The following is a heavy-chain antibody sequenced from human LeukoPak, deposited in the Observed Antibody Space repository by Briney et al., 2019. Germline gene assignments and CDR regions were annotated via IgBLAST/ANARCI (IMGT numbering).Heavy chain of an antibody. J-gene: IGHJ4*02. CDR3: AREDSSSPAFDY. Sequence: GGSLRLSCAASGFTLSSYWMSWVRQAPGKGLEWVANIKQDGSEKYYVDSVKGRFTISRDNAKNSLYLQMNSLRAEDTAVYYCAREDSSSPAFDYWGQGTLVTVSS. D-gene: IGHD6-13*01. CDR2: IKQDGSEK. V-gene: IGHV3-7*01. CDR1: GFTLSSYW.